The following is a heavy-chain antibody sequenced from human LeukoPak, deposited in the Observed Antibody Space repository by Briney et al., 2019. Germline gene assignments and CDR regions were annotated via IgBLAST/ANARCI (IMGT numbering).Heavy chain of an antibody. V-gene: IGHV3-74*01. CDR1: GFTFSSYW. J-gene: IGHJ4*02. Sequence: GGSLRLSCAASGFTFSSYWMHWVRQAPGKGLVWVSRINSDGSSTSYADSVKGRFTISRDNAKNTLYLQMNSLRAEDTAVYYCASGKYCSSTSCYRNVFDYWGQGTLVTVSS. CDR2: INSDGSST. CDR3: ASGKYCSSTSCYRNVFDY. D-gene: IGHD2-2*01.